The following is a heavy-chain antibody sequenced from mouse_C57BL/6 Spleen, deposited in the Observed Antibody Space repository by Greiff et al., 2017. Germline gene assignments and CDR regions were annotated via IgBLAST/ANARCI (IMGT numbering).Heavy chain of an antibody. CDR2: INPSNGGT. CDR3: ARWTAVVATERYFEV. J-gene: IGHJ1*03. V-gene: IGHV1-53*01. CDR1: GYTFTSYW. Sequence: QVQLQQPGPELVKPGASVKLSCKASGYTFTSYWMHWVKQRPGQGLEWIGNINPSNGGTNYNEKFKSKATLTVDKSSSTAYMQLSSLTSEDSAVYYCARWTAVVATERYFEVWGTGATVTVAS. D-gene: IGHD1-1*01.